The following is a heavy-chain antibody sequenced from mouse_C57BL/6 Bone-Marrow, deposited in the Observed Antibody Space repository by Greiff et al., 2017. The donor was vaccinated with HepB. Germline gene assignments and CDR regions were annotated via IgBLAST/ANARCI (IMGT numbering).Heavy chain of an antibody. CDR3: AREGSHYDGSSHWYFDV. V-gene: IGHV15-2*01. J-gene: IGHJ1*03. CDR1: DSEVFPIAY. CDR2: ILPSIGRT. Sequence: VQLQQSGSELRSPGSSVKLSCKDFDSEVFPIAYMSWVRQKPGHGFEWIGGILPSIGRTIYGEKFEDKATLDADTLSNTAYLELNSLTSEDSAIYYCAREGSHYDGSSHWYFDVWGTGTTVTVSS. D-gene: IGHD1-1*01.